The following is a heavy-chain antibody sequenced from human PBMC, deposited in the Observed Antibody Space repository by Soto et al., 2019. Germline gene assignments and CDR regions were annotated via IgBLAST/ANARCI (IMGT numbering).Heavy chain of an antibody. Sequence: GGSLRLSCAASGFTFSSYSMTWVRQAPGKGLEWVSCVTPSSGFTYYADSVKGRFAISRDNAKNSLYLQMNSLRAEDTAVYYCVRHQGGGTQYYHYYAMDVWGQGTTVTVSS. CDR3: VRHQGGGTQYYHYYAMDV. J-gene: IGHJ6*02. CDR1: GFTFSSYS. CDR2: VTPSSGFT. D-gene: IGHD1-1*01. V-gene: IGHV3-21*01.